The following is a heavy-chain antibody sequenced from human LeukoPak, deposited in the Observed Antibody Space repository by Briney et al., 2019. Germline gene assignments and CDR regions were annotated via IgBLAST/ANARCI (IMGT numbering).Heavy chain of an antibody. CDR3: ARGSQELPPDY. Sequence: KPSETLSLTCTVSGGSISSGGYYWSWIRQHPGKGLEWIGYIYYSGSTYYNPSLKSRVTISVDTSKNQFSLKLSSVTAADTAVYYCARGSQELPPDYWGQGTLVTVSS. J-gene: IGHJ4*02. CDR1: GGSISSGGYY. D-gene: IGHD1-26*01. CDR2: IYYSGST. V-gene: IGHV4-31*03.